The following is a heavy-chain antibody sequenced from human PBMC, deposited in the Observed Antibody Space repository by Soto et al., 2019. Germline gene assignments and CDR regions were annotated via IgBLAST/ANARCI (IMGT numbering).Heavy chain of an antibody. J-gene: IGHJ3*02. V-gene: IGHV1-69*06. CDR2: IIPIFGTA. D-gene: IGHD3-16*01. CDR1: GGTFSSYA. Sequence: QVQLVQSGAEVKKPGSSVKVSCKASGGTFSSYAISWVRQAPGQGLEWMGGIIPIFGTANYAQKFQGRVTITADKSTRTPEKELRSLRSENTAVYYCARIITFGGGRMIRAFDIWGQGTMVTVSS. CDR3: ARIITFGGGRMIRAFDI.